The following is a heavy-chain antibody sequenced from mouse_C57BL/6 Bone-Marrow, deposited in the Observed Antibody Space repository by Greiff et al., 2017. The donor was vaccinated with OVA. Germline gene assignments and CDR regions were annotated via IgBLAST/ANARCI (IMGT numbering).Heavy chain of an antibody. CDR3: ARGANWDDVYFDV. Sequence: VQLQQSGAELVRPGTSVKVSCKASGYAFTNYLIEWVKQRPGQGLEWIGVINPGSGGTNYNEKFKGKATLTADKSSSTAYLQLSSLTSEDSAVYFCARGANWDDVYFDVWGTGTTVTVSS. CDR2: INPGSGGT. CDR1: GYAFTNYL. D-gene: IGHD4-1*01. V-gene: IGHV1-54*01. J-gene: IGHJ1*03.